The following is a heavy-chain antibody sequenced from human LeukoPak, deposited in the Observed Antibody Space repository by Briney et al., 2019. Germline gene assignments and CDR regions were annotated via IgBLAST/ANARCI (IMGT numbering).Heavy chain of an antibody. CDR1: GGSMNHYS. CDR3: ARGGRGWHYFDS. Sequence: SETLSLTCTVSGGSMNHYSWSWIRQSAERGLEWIGRIYVSGSTDDNPFFKSRVTMSMNTSKNQFSLNLSSVTAADTAVCYCARGGRGWHYFDSWGQGTLVTVSS. CDR2: IYVSGST. D-gene: IGHD6-19*01. J-gene: IGHJ4*02. V-gene: IGHV4-4*07.